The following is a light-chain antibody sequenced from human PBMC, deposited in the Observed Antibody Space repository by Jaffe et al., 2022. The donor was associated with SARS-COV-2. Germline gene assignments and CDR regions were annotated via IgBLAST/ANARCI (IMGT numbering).Light chain of an antibody. Sequence: DIQMTQSPSTLSASVGDTVIIACRASQSISSWLSWYQQKPGKAPKLLIYKASSLQSGVPSRFSGSGSGTEFTLTISSLQPDDFATYYCQQYNSFSIFTFGPGTRVDVK. CDR3: QQYNSFSIFT. J-gene: IGKJ3*01. V-gene: IGKV1-5*03. CDR1: QSISSW. CDR2: KAS.